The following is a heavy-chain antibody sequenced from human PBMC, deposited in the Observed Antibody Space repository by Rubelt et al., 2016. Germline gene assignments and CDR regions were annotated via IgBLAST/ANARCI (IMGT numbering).Heavy chain of an antibody. CDR2: ISSSSSTI. CDR3: ASRLGY. Sequence: KGLEWVSYISSSSSTIYYADSVKGRFTISRDNAKNSLYLQMNSLRDEDTAVYYCASRLGYWGQGTLVTVSS. D-gene: IGHD3-16*01. V-gene: IGHV3-48*02. J-gene: IGHJ4*02.